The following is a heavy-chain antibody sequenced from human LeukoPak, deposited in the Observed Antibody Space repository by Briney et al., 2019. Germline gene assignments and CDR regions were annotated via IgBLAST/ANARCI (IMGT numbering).Heavy chain of an antibody. CDR3: ARLDYGDYTLDY. D-gene: IGHD4-17*01. CDR2: IYYSRST. CDR1: GGSISSYY. Sequence: SETLSLTCTVSGGSISSYYWSWIRQPPGKGLEWIGYIYYSRSTNYNPSLKSRVTISVDTSKNQFSLKLSSVTAADTAVYYCARLDYGDYTLDYWGQGTLVTVSS. V-gene: IGHV4-59*08. J-gene: IGHJ4*02.